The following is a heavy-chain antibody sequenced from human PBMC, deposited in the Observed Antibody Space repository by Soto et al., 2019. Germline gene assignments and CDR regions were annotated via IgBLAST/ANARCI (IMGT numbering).Heavy chain of an antibody. CDR2: ITSTGGTI. J-gene: IGHJ4*02. V-gene: IGHV3-48*02. CDR3: ARLAKARRVTS. Sequence: EVQLVESGGGLVHPGGDLRLYCPASGLTFSEYSMNWVRQAPGKGREWLSYITSTGGTIYYSESIKERFTVSRDNTENSLFLQMMNPRDEDTAVEYCARLAKARRVTSWGQGTLVTVSS. CDR1: GLTFSEYS. D-gene: IGHD4-17*01.